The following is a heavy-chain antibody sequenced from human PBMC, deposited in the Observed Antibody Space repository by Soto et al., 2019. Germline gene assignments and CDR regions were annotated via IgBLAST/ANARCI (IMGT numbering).Heavy chain of an antibody. CDR3: ASRGSSWYEFDY. CDR1: GYTFTSYD. J-gene: IGHJ4*02. CDR2: MNPNSGNT. D-gene: IGHD6-13*01. V-gene: IGHV1-8*01. Sequence: GASVKVSCKASGYTFTSYDINWVRQATGQGLEWMGWMNPNSGNTGYAQKFQGRVTMTRNTSISTAYMELSSLRFEDTAVYYCASRGSSWYEFDYWGQGTLVTVSS.